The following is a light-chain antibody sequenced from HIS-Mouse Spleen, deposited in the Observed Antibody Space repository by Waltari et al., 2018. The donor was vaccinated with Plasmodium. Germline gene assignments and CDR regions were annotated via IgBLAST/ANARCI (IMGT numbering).Light chain of an antibody. J-gene: IGKJ2*01. CDR1: QSISSW. Sequence: DIQMTQSPSTLSASVGDRVTITCRASQSISSWLAWYQQKPGKAPKLLIYKASSLESGVPSRFSGSGSGTEFTLTISSLQPDDFATYYCQQYNSYSMYTFG. CDR2: KAS. CDR3: QQYNSYSMYT. V-gene: IGKV1-5*03.